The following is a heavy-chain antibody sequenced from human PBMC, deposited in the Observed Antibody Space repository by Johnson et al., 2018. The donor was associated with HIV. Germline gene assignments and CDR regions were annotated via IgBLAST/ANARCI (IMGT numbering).Heavy chain of an antibody. D-gene: IGHD3-22*01. Sequence: VQVVESGGGMVQPGRSLRLSCAATGFIFNDYALHWVRQAPGKGLEWVSGISWNSGSKDYADSVKGRFTISRDNAKNSLYLQMNSLRSEDTALYYCAKDVSLVTMMAEGFAFDIWGQGTMVTVSS. CDR3: AKDVSLVTMMAEGFAFDI. CDR1: GFIFNDYA. CDR2: ISWNSGSK. J-gene: IGHJ3*02. V-gene: IGHV3-9*01.